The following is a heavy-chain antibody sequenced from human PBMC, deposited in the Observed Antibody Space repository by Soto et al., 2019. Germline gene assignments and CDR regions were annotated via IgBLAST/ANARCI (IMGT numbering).Heavy chain of an antibody. Sequence: PGGSLRLSCAASGFTFSTYGMHWVRRAPGKGLEWVAFISKDGSKSYYADSVEGRFTISRDNSQNTLFLLMNSLRDEDTAAYYCAKVMDSSGSHSQPFHYWGQGTLVTLAS. CDR3: AKVMDSSGSHSQPFHY. CDR2: ISKDGSKS. V-gene: IGHV3-30*18. CDR1: GFTFSTYG. J-gene: IGHJ4*02. D-gene: IGHD5-12*01.